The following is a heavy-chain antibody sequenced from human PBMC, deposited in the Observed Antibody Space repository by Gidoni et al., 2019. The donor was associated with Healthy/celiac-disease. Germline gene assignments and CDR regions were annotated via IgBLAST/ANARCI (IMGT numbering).Heavy chain of an antibody. J-gene: IGHJ5*02. CDR3: ARDRYYDSRGYETNWFDP. CDR1: GGTFRSYA. D-gene: IGHD3-22*01. V-gene: IGHV1-69*17. Sequence: QVQLVQSGAEVKKPGSAVKVYCKASGGTFRSYAISWVRQAPGQGLEWMGGSIPIFVIANSAQKFQGRVTITADKSTSTAYMELSSLRSEDTAVYYCARDRYYDSRGYETNWFDPWGQGTLVTVSS. CDR2: SIPIFVIA.